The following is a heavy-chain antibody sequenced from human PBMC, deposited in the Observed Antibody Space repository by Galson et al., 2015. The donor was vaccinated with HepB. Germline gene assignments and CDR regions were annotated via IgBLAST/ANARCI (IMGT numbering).Heavy chain of an antibody. D-gene: IGHD3-10*01. CDR3: AKEHGSQYYYGSGSYFY. Sequence: SLRLSCAASGFTFSSYAMSWVRQAPGKGLEWVSAISGSGGSTYYADSVKGRFTISRDNSKNTLYLQMNSLRAEDTAVYYCAKEHGSQYYYGSGSYFYWGQGTLVTVSS. J-gene: IGHJ4*02. CDR2: ISGSGGST. CDR1: GFTFSSYA. V-gene: IGHV3-23*01.